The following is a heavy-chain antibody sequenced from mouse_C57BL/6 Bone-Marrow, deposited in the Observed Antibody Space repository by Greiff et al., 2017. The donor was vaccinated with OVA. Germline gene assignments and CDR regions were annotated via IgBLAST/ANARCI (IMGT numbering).Heavy chain of an antibody. D-gene: IGHD2-1*01. J-gene: IGHJ3*01. CDR1: GYAFTNYL. CDR2: INPGSGGT. V-gene: IGHV1-54*01. Sequence: VMLVESGAELVRPGTSVKVSCKASGYAFTNYLIEWVKQRPGQGLEWIGVINPGSGGTNYNEKFKGKATLTADKSSSTAYMQLSSLTSEDSAVYFCVYGNYSWFAYWGQGTLVTVSA. CDR3: VYGNYSWFAY.